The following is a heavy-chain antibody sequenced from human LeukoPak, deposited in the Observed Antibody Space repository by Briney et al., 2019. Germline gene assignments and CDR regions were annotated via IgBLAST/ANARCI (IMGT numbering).Heavy chain of an antibody. CDR3: AREEGYVFDY. D-gene: IGHD3-16*01. Sequence: GGSLRLSCAASGFTFSSYEMNWVRQAPGKGLEWVSYISSSGSTIYYADSVKGRFTISRDNAKNSLYLQMNSLRAEDTAVYYCAREEGYVFDYWGQGTLVTVSS. CDR2: ISSSGSTI. J-gene: IGHJ4*02. CDR1: GFTFSSYE. V-gene: IGHV3-48*03.